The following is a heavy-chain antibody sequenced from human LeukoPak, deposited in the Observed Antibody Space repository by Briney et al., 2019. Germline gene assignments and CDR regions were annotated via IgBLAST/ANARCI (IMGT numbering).Heavy chain of an antibody. CDR2: TYYRSKWYN. D-gene: IGHD1-1*01. Sequence: SQTLSLTCAISGDSVSSNSAAWNWIRQSPSRGLEWLGRTYYRSKWYNDYAVSVKSRITINPDTSKNQFSLQLNSATPEDTAVYYCARGREETTGTTVIDYWGQGTLVTVSS. CDR3: ARGREETTGTTVIDY. CDR1: GDSVSSNSAA. J-gene: IGHJ4*02. V-gene: IGHV6-1*01.